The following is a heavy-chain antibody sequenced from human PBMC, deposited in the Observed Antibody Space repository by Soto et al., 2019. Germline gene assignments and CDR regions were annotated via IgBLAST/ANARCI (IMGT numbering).Heavy chain of an antibody. CDR3: AKGSVVVAAKFDS. J-gene: IGHJ4*02. Sequence: HPVGSLRLSCAASGFTFNNYAMSWVRQAPGKGLEWVSAISSSGYSTYYADSVKGRFTISRDNSKNTVYLQMNNLRAEDTAVYYCAKGSVVVAAKFDSWGQGTLVTVSS. CDR2: ISSSGYST. V-gene: IGHV3-23*01. D-gene: IGHD2-21*02. CDR1: GFTFNNYA.